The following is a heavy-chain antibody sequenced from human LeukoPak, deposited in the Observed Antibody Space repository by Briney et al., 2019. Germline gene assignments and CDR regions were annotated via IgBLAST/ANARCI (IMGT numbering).Heavy chain of an antibody. CDR1: GYTLTELS. CDR2: INPNSGGT. J-gene: IGHJ3*02. D-gene: IGHD2-21*01. Sequence: ASVKVSCKVSGYTLTELSMHWVRQAPGQGLEWMGWINPNSGGTHYAQKFQGRVTMTRDTSISTAYMELSRLTSDDTAVYYCARDAPGVILVEPDAFDIWGQGTMVTVSS. V-gene: IGHV1-2*02. CDR3: ARDAPGVILVEPDAFDI.